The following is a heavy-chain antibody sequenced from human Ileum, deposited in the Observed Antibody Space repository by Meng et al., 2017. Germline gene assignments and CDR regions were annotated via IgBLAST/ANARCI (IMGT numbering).Heavy chain of an antibody. V-gene: IGHV3-72*01. CDR3: VRGPKIVGTTTFFDY. CDR1: GFIFGDYY. Sequence: GESLKISCAASGFIFGDYYMDWVRQAPGKGLEWVGRSRNKANRYTTEYAASVKGRFTIPRNDSKNSVYLQMNSLKTEDTAVYYGVRGPKIVGTTTFFDYWGQGTRVTVSS. J-gene: IGHJ4*02. CDR2: SRNKANRYTT. D-gene: IGHD1-26*01.